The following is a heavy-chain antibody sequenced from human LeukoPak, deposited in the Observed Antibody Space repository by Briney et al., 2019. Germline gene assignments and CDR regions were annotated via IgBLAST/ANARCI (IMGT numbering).Heavy chain of an antibody. D-gene: IGHD3-10*01. Sequence: GASVKVSCKVSGDTLTELSMHWVRQAPGKGLEWMGGFDPEAGETIYAQKFQDRVTMTEDTSTDTAYMDLSSLRFEDTAVYYCATEITMIRGVRDYWGQGTLVTVSS. V-gene: IGHV1-24*01. CDR2: FDPEAGET. J-gene: IGHJ4*02. CDR3: ATEITMIRGVRDY. CDR1: GDTLTELS.